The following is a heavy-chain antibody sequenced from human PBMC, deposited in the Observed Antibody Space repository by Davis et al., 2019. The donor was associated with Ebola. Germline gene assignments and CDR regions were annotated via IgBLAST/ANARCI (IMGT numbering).Heavy chain of an antibody. CDR3: ARDASPAYLFSSGTYGSWFDP. V-gene: IGHV4-59*01. CDR2: ISSTGHT. Sequence: MPSETLSLTCSVSGDSISDYYWSWIRRSPGEPLEWIGHISSTGHTSYKPSLQSRVTISVDTAKNQFSLRLDSVTAADTAVYYCARDASPAYLFSSGTYGSWFDPWGQGSLVVVSS. CDR1: GDSISDYY. D-gene: IGHD3-10*01. J-gene: IGHJ5*02.